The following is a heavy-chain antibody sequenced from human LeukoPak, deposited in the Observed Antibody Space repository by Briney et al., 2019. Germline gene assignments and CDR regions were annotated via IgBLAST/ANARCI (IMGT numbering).Heavy chain of an antibody. CDR1: GYSFTNYR. CDR2: VYPGDSDT. V-gene: IGHV5-51*01. Sequence: GESLKISCKASGYSFTNYRVGWVRQMPGKGLEWMGIVYPGDSDTKYSPSFQGQVTISADKSISTAYLQWSSLKASDTAMYYCARPSITYSSSWYGEFYFDYWGQGTLVTVSS. J-gene: IGHJ4*02. CDR3: ARPSITYSSSWYGEFYFDY. D-gene: IGHD6-13*01.